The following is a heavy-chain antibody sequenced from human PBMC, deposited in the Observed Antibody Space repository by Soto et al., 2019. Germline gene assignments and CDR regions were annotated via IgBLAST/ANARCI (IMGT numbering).Heavy chain of an antibody. Sequence: QVQLQESGPGLVKPTQILSLTCSVSGGSINSGDCYWSWVREHPGKGLEWIGYVFYSGSTYYSPSLKSRVTILVDTSKNQFSLKLSSVTAADTAVYYCARGGSGDIVVVAAIDYWGQGTLVTVSS. CDR3: ARGGSGDIVVVAAIDY. J-gene: IGHJ4*02. CDR2: VFYSGST. CDR1: GGSINSGDCY. V-gene: IGHV4-31*03. D-gene: IGHD2-15*01.